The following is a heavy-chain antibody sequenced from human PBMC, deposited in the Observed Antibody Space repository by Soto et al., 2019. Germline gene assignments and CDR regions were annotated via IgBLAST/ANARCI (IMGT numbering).Heavy chain of an antibody. CDR3: ARALDYYGSGSYFSYYFHY. Sequence: GASVKGSRKASGYTFTSNGISWVRQAPGQGLEWMGWISAYNGNTNYAQKLQGRVTMTTDTSTSTAYMELRSLRSDDTAVYYCARALDYYGSGSYFSYYFHYWGQGTLVTVSS. CDR2: ISAYNGNT. D-gene: IGHD3-10*01. J-gene: IGHJ4*02. CDR1: GYTFTSNG. V-gene: IGHV1-18*01.